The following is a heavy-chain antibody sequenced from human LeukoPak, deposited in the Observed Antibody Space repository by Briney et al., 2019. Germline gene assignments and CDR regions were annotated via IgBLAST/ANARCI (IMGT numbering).Heavy chain of an antibody. V-gene: IGHV3-23*01. D-gene: IGHD4-17*01. CDR3: AKRPTTVTTFGRDY. J-gene: IGHJ4*02. CDR2: ISGSGAST. Sequence: PGGSLRLSCAASGFTFDSFAMSWVRQAPGKGLEWLSAISGSGASTYYGDSVKGRFIISRDNSRDTLYLQMDSLRAEDTAVYYCAKRPTTVTTFGRDYWGQGTLVTVSS. CDR1: GFTFDSFA.